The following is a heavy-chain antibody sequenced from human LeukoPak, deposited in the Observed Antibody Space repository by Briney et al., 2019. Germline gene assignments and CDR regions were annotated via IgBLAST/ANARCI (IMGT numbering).Heavy chain of an antibody. CDR1: GGPISSSSYY. CDR3: ARLHTHGKTTLDY. V-gene: IGHV4-39*07. Sequence: SETLSLTCTVSGGPISSSSYYWGWIRQPPGKGLEWIGSIYYSGSTYYNPSLKSRVTISVDTSKNQFSLKLSSVTAADTAVYYCARLHTHGKTTLDYWGQGTLVTVSS. CDR2: IYYSGST. D-gene: IGHD1-7*01. J-gene: IGHJ4*02.